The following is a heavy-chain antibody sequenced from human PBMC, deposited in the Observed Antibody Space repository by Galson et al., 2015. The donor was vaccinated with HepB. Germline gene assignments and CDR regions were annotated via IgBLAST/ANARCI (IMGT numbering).Heavy chain of an antibody. CDR3: AKDGGVIAAAGNFVRGRWGNWLDP. D-gene: IGHD6-13*01. V-gene: IGHV3-30*18. Sequence: SLRLSCAASGFTFSNYGMHWVRQAPGKGLEWVAVISYEGRTKYCAESVKGRYIISRDNSKNTLYLQLNSLRSEDTAVYYCAKDGGVIAAAGNFVRGRWGNWLDPWGQGALVSVSS. CDR1: GFTFSNYG. CDR2: ISYEGRTK. J-gene: IGHJ5*02.